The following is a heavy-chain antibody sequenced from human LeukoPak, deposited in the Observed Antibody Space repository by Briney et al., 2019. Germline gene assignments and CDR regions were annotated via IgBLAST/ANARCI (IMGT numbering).Heavy chain of an antibody. Sequence: GGSLRLSCAASGFTFSSYTMNWVRQAPGKGLEWVSSITSSSSYIYYADSVKGRFTISRDNAKNSLYLHMNSLRAEDTAAYYCAADYGFDYWGQGTLVTVSS. J-gene: IGHJ4*02. CDR2: ITSSSSYI. D-gene: IGHD4-17*01. CDR3: AADYGFDY. V-gene: IGHV3-21*01. CDR1: GFTFSSYT.